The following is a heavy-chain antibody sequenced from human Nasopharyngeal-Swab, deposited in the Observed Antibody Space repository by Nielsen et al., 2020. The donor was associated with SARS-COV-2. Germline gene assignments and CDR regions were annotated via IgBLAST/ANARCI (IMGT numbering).Heavy chain of an antibody. J-gene: IGHJ4*02. V-gene: IGHV3-73*01. CDR2: IRSKGNNYAT. Sequence: GESLKISCAASGFTFSDSAIHWVRQASVKGLEWVGRIRSKGNNYATAYSASVKGRFIIFRDDPTNTAYLQMNSLKTEDTAMYYCTRCGGGCYSGRDYWGQGTLVTVSS. CDR3: TRCGGGCYSGRDY. D-gene: IGHD2-15*01. CDR1: GFTFSDSA.